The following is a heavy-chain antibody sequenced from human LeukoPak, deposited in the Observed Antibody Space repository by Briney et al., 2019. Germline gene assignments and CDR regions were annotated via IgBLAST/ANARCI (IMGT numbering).Heavy chain of an antibody. D-gene: IGHD6-13*01. V-gene: IGHV4-39*07. CDR1: GGSISSSSYY. CDR3: ASFWQQGTAHDAFDI. J-gene: IGHJ3*02. Sequence: SETLSLTCTVSGGSISSSSYYWGWIRQPPGNGLEWIGSIYYSGSTYYNPSLKSRVTISVDTSKNQFSLKLSSVTAADTAVYYCASFWQQGTAHDAFDIWGQGTMVTVSS. CDR2: IYYSGST.